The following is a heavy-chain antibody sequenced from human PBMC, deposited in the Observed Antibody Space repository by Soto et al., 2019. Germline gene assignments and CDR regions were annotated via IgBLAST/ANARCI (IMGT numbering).Heavy chain of an antibody. CDR1: GGSISNHS. Sequence: QVQLQESGPGLVQPSETLSLTCTVSGGSISNHSWSWIRQPPGKGLEWIGYIYYNGNTNYNPSLKSRVTMSVDTSKNQISLKLSSVTAADTAVYYCTRANWYSEYWGQGTLVTVSS. CDR3: TRANWYSEY. CDR2: IYYNGNT. D-gene: IGHD7-27*01. V-gene: IGHV4-59*11. J-gene: IGHJ4*02.